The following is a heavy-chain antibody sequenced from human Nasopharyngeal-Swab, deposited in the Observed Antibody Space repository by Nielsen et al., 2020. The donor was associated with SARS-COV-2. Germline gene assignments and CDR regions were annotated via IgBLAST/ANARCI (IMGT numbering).Heavy chain of an antibody. Sequence: PGGSLRLSCAASGFTFSSYGMHWVRQAPGKGLEWVAVIWYDGSNKYYADSVKGRFTISRDNSKNTLYLQMNSLRAEDTAVYYCARDVVVVAAFYYYYYGMDVWGQGTTVTVSS. J-gene: IGHJ6*02. CDR3: ARDVVVVAAFYYYYYGMDV. CDR1: GFTFSSYG. V-gene: IGHV3-33*01. D-gene: IGHD2-15*01. CDR2: IWYDGSNK.